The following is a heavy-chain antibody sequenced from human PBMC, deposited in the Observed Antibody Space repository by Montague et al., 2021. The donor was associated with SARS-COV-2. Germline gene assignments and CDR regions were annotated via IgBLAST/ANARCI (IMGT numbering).Heavy chain of an antibody. V-gene: IGHV4-39*01. CDR1: GASVKGTTYY. Sequence: SETLSLTCSVSGASVKGTTYYWGWVRQPPGKELQWIGSIYQTGSTYYFPSLKSRVTISVDTSKNQFSLKLSSVTAADTAVYYCASSYYYDSSGYYSHDAFDIWGQGTTVTVSS. D-gene: IGHD3-22*01. CDR3: ASSYYYDSSGYYSHDAFDI. CDR2: IYQTGST. J-gene: IGHJ3*02.